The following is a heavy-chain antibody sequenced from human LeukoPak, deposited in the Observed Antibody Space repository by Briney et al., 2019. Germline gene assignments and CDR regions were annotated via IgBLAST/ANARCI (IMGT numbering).Heavy chain of an antibody. Sequence: PGRSLRLSRAASGFTFDDYAMHWVRQAPGKGLEWVSGISFNSGSIGYADSVKGRFTISRDNAKKSLYLQMNSLRAEDTALYYCAKVPLIYDSSGNYFDYWGQGTLVTVSS. CDR3: AKVPLIYDSSGNYFDY. V-gene: IGHV3-9*01. CDR2: ISFNSGSI. J-gene: IGHJ4*02. CDR1: GFTFDDYA. D-gene: IGHD3-22*01.